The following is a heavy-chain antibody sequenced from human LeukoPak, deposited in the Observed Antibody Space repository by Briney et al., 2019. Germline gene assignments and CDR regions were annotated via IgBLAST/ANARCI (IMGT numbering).Heavy chain of an antibody. D-gene: IGHD1-26*01. CDR1: GFPFSSYW. Sequence: GGSLRLSCVASGFPFSSYWMTWVRQAPGKGLEWISGISGSGASTYYADSVKGRFTISRDDSRNTLYLQMNSLRGDDTAVYYCAKDVGKWESLHFFDYWGQGTLVTVSS. V-gene: IGHV3-23*01. CDR3: AKDVGKWESLHFFDY. CDR2: ISGSGAST. J-gene: IGHJ4*02.